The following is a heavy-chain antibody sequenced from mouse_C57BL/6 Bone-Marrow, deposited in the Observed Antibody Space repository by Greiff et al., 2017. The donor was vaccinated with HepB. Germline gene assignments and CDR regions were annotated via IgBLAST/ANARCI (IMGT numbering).Heavy chain of an antibody. Sequence: EVMLQQSGAELVRPGASVKLSCTASGFNIKDYYMHWVKQRPEQGLEWIGRIDPEDGDTEYAPKFQGKATMTADTSSNTAYLQLSSLTSEDTAVYYCTTDYGSSGDFFDYWGQGTTLTVSS. CDR2: IDPEDGDT. D-gene: IGHD1-1*01. J-gene: IGHJ2*01. CDR1: GFNIKDYY. V-gene: IGHV14-1*01. CDR3: TTDYGSSGDFFDY.